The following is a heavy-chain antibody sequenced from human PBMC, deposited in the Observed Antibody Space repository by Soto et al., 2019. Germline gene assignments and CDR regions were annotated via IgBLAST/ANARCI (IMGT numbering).Heavy chain of an antibody. CDR1: EFTFSAYW. J-gene: IGHJ4*02. CDR3: ARVGVGASHFDY. CDR2: INPDGSTT. Sequence: PGGSLRLSCAASEFTFSAYWMHWVRQAPGKGLVWVSRINPDGSTTSYADSVKGRFTISRDNAKNTVYLQVNSLRDEDTAVYYCARVGVGASHFDYWGQGTLVTVSS. V-gene: IGHV3-74*01. D-gene: IGHD1-26*01.